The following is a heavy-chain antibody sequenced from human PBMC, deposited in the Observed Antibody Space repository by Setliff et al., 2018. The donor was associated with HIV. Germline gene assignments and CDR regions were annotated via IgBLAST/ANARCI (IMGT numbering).Heavy chain of an antibody. CDR2: ISRSGSSV. J-gene: IGHJ4*02. D-gene: IGHD4-4*01. CDR3: ARDYRGDYSLGY. Sequence: LRLSCAASGFTFSDYYMSWIRQAPGEGLECVSYISRSGSSVYYADFVKGRFTISRDNAKNSLYLQMNSLRAEDTAVYYCARDYRGDYSLGYWGQGTLVTVSS. V-gene: IGHV3-11*04. CDR1: GFTFSDYY.